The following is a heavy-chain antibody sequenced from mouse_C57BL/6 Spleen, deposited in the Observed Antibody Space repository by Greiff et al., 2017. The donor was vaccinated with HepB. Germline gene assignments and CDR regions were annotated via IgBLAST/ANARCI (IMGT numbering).Heavy chain of an antibody. CDR2: INPSSGYT. CDR1: GYTFTSYW. Sequence: QVHVKQSGAELAKPGASVKLSCKASGYTFTSYWMHWVKQRPGQGLEWIGYINPSSGYTKYNQKFKDKATLTADKSSSTAYMQLSSLTYEDSAVYYCASPYGSSYVGLAYWGQGTLVTVSA. CDR3: ASPYGSSYVGLAY. D-gene: IGHD1-1*01. V-gene: IGHV1-7*01. J-gene: IGHJ3*01.